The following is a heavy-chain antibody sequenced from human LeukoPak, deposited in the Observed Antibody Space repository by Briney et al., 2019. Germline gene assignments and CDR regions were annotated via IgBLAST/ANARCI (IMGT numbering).Heavy chain of an antibody. CDR3: ARDNVGSTPFEY. D-gene: IGHD1-26*01. V-gene: IGHV3-23*01. CDR1: GFTFSSYA. CDR2: ISGSGGTT. Sequence: PGGFMSLCCAAAGFTFSSYAMSWVRQAPEKGLELAATISGSGGTTYYASSMRGRFIFSGDYSENPLHLQMNSLTAETTAYYYCARDNVGSTPFEYWGQGTLVTVSS. J-gene: IGHJ4*02.